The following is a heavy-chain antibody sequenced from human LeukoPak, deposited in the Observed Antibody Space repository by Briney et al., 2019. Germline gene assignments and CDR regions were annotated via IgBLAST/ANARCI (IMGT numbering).Heavy chain of an antibody. V-gene: IGHV6-1*01. D-gene: IGHD6-19*01. J-gene: IGHJ3*02. Sequence: SQTLSLTCAISGDSVSRNSAAWNWIRQSPSRGLEWRGRTYYRSNWYNDYVAFVKSRITVNTDTYKTQFSLQLNSVTPEDTAIYYCAREVAGTWSLDIWGQGAVVTVSS. CDR3: AREVAGTWSLDI. CDR2: TYYRSNWYN. CDR1: GDSVSRNSAA.